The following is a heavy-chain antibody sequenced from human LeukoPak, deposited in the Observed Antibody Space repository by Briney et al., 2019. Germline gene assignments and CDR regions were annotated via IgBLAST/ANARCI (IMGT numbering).Heavy chain of an antibody. Sequence: GASVKVSCKASGGTFSSYAISWVRQAPGQGLEWMGGIIPIFGTANYAQKFQGRVTITADGSTSTAYMELSSLRSEDTAVYYCARLTIFGVGHSNWFDPWGQGTLVTVSS. D-gene: IGHD3-3*01. V-gene: IGHV1-69*01. CDR1: GGTFSSYA. CDR3: ARLTIFGVGHSNWFDP. CDR2: IIPIFGTA. J-gene: IGHJ5*02.